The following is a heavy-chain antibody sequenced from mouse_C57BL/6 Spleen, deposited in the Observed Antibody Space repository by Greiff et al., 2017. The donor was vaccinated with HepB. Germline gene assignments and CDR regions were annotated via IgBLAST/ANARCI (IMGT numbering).Heavy chain of an antibody. CDR1: GFTFSSYG. V-gene: IGHV5-6*01. D-gene: IGHD1-1*01. CDR3: ARFTTVYFDY. Sequence: EVMLVESGGDLVKPGGSLKLSCAASGFTFSSYGMSWVRQTPDKRLEWVATISSGGSYTYYPDSVKGRFTISRDNAKNTLYLQMSSLKSEDTAMYYCARFTTVYFDYWGQGTTLTVSS. J-gene: IGHJ2*01. CDR2: ISSGGSYT.